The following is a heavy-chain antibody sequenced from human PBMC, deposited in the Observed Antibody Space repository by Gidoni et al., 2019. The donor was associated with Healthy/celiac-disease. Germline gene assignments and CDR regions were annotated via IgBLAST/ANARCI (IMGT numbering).Heavy chain of an antibody. D-gene: IGHD2-2*01. V-gene: IGHV3-49*04. CDR1: GFTFGDYA. J-gene: IGHJ3*02. Sequence: VQLMESGGGLVQPGRSLRLSCTASGFTFGDYAMSWVRQAPGKGLEWVGFIRSKAYGGTTEYAASVKGRFTISRDDSKSIAYLPMNSLKTEDTAVYYCTGSVVPAAFDAFDIWGQGTMVTVSS. CDR3: TGSVVPAAFDAFDI. CDR2: IRSKAYGGTT.